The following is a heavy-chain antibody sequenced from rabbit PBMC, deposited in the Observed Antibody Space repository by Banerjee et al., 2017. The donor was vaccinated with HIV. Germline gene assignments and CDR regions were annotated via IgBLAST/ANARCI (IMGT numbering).Heavy chain of an antibody. CDR2: IDTGSGGNT. CDR1: GFDFRSSYS. Sequence: SLEESGGDLVKPGASLTLTCTASGFDFRSSYSMCWVRQAPGKGLEWIACIDTGSGGNTYYASWAKGRFTISRTSSTTVTLQMTSLTDADTATYFCARVSASYTYYFNLWGPGTLVTVS. V-gene: IGHV1S40*01. J-gene: IGHJ4*01. D-gene: IGHD6-1*01. CDR3: ARVSASYTYYFNL.